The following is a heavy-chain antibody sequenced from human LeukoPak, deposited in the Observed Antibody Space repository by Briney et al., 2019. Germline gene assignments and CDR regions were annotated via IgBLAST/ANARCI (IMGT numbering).Heavy chain of an antibody. D-gene: IGHD4-17*01. J-gene: IGHJ5*02. Sequence: SETLSLTCSVSGGSISGHWWTWVRQPPGEGLEWIGDILYSGSTNYNPSLKSRLSILADTSKNQFSLKLNSVTAADTAMYYCTRRNTADASIDLWGQGTLVIASS. CDR1: GGSISGHW. CDR3: TRRNTADASIDL. V-gene: IGHV4-59*11. CDR2: ILYSGST.